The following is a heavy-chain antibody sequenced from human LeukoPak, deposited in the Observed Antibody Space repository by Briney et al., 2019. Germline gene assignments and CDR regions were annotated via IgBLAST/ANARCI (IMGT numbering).Heavy chain of an antibody. CDR3: ARGMVGVRGELSYGMDV. Sequence: PGGSLRLSCAASGFTFTTFWMNWVRQVPGKGLVWVSLINPDGTTTTYADSVKGRFTISRDNSKNSLFLQMNNLRAEDTAVYYCARGMVGVRGELSYGMDVWGQGTTVTVSS. J-gene: IGHJ6*02. CDR1: GFTFTTFW. V-gene: IGHV3-74*01. CDR2: INPDGTTT. D-gene: IGHD3-10*01.